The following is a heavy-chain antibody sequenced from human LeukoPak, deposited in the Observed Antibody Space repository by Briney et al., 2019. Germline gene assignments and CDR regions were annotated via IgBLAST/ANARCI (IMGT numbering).Heavy chain of an antibody. V-gene: IGHV4-59*08. D-gene: IGHD6-19*01. J-gene: IGHJ5*02. Sequence: SETLSLTCTVSGGSISSFYWTWFYWSWIRQPPGKGLEWIGYIYFSGSTNYNPSLKSRVTISVDTSENQFSLKLSSVTAADTAVYYCARHLKVPSSGLPSRLSRNWSDPWGQGTLVTVSS. CDR3: ARHLKVPSSGLPSRLSRNWSDP. CDR1: GGSISSFY. CDR2: IYFSGST.